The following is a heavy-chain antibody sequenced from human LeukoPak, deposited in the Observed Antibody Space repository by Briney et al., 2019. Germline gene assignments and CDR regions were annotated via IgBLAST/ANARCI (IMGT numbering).Heavy chain of an antibody. J-gene: IGHJ4*02. CDR2: IYYSGST. Sequence: PSETLSLTCTVSGDSISSGDYYWSWIRQPPGKGLEWIGYIYYSGSTYYNPTLKSRVTISVDTSKNQFSLKVSTVTAADTAVYYCTTYYVGEGGRGHWGPGTLVTVSS. CDR3: TTYYVGEGGRGH. V-gene: IGHV4-30-4*02. CDR1: GDSISSGDYY. D-gene: IGHD2-21*01.